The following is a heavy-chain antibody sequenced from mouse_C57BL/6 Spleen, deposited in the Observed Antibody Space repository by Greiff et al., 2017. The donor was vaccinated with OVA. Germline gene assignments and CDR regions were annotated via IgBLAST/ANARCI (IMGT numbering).Heavy chain of an antibody. CDR3: ARRSNYEGGAMDY. V-gene: IGHV5-4*03. D-gene: IGHD2-5*01. J-gene: IGHJ4*01. CDR2: ISDGGSYT. Sequence: EVMLVESGGGLVKPGGSLKLSCAASGFTFSSYAMSWVRQTPEKRLEWVATISDGGSYTYYPDNVKGRFTISRDNAKNNLYLQMSHLKSEDTAMYYCARRSNYEGGAMDYWGQGTSVTVSS. CDR1: GFTFSSYA.